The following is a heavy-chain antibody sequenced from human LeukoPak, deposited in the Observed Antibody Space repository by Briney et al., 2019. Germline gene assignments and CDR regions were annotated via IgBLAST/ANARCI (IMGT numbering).Heavy chain of an antibody. CDR3: ARGTYSGYDSSFDH. CDR2: FTAYSGASI. CDR1: GFTFSSYN. J-gene: IGHJ4*02. V-gene: IGHV3-21*01. Sequence: GGSLRLSCTASGFTFSSYNMNWVRQAPGKGLEWVSSFTAYSGASIYYADSVRGRFTISRDNAKNSLYLQINSLRAEDTAVYYCARGTYSGYDSSFDHWGQGTLVTVSS. D-gene: IGHD5-12*01.